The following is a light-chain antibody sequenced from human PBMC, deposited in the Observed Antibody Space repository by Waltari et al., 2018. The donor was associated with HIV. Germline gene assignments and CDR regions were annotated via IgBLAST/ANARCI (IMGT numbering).Light chain of an antibody. CDR2: RDS. CDR3: QVWDSNTVI. CDR1: NTGSQS. Sequence: SYELTQPLSVSVALGQTARAIWGGNNTGSQSVHWYQQKPGQAPVLVIYRDSNRPPGIPERFSGSNSGNTATLTISRAQAGDEADYYCQVWDSNTVIFGGGTRLTVL. J-gene: IGLJ2*01. V-gene: IGLV3-9*01.